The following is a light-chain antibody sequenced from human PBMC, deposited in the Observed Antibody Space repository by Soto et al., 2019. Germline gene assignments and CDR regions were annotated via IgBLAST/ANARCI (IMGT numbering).Light chain of an antibody. CDR3: CSYAGNYDYV. CDR1: SSDVGGHNY. J-gene: IGLJ1*01. Sequence: QSVPTQPRSVSGSPGQSVTISCTGTSSDVGGHNYVSWYQQHPGKAPKLLISSITKRSSGVPDRFSGSKSGNTAFLTISGLHTDDEADYYCCSYAGNYDYVFGTGTKVTVL. V-gene: IGLV2-11*01. CDR2: SIT.